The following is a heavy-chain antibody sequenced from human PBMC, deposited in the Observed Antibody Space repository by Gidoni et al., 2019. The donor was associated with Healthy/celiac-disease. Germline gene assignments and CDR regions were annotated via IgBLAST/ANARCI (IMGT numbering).Heavy chain of an antibody. D-gene: IGHD3-22*01. CDR3: AKDSHRTYYYDSSGYWFDY. CDR1: GFTFDDYT. Sequence: EVQLVESGGVVVQPGGSLSLSCAASGFTFDDYTMHWVRQAPGKGLEWVSLISWDGGSTYYADSVKGRFTISRDNSKNSLYLQMNSLRTEDTALYYCAKDSHRTYYYDSSGYWFDYWGQGTLVTVSS. V-gene: IGHV3-43*01. J-gene: IGHJ4*02. CDR2: ISWDGGST.